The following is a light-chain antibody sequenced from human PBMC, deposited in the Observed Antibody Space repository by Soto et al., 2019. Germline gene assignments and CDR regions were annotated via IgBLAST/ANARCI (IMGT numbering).Light chain of an antibody. CDR3: QQYGRSPWT. J-gene: IGKJ1*01. CDR2: GAS. V-gene: IGKV3-20*01. CDR1: QSVSSSY. Sequence: EIVLTQSPGTLSLSPGERATLSCRASQSVSSSYLAWYQQKPGQAPRPLIYGASSRAIGIPDRFSGSGSGTDFTLTISSLEPEDFAVYYCQQYGRSPWTFGQGTKVEIK.